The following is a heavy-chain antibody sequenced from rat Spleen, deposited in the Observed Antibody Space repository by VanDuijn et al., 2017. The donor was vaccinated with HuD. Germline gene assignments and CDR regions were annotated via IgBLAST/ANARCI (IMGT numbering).Heavy chain of an antibody. CDR2: IGYDVTNT. V-gene: IGHV5-29*01. Sequence: VQLKESGPGLVQPSQTLSLTCTVSGLSLTSNSVSWIRQPPGKGLEWVATIGYDVTNTYYRDSVKGRFTVSRDNAKTTLYLQMDSLRSEDTATYYCTTWFAYWGQGTLVTVSS. CDR3: TTWFAY. J-gene: IGHJ3*01. CDR1: GLSLTSNS.